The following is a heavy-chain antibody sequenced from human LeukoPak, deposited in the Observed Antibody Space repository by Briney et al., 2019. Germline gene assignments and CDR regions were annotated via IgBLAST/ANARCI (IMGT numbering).Heavy chain of an antibody. CDR2: IRSKAYGGTT. Sequence: GRSLRLSCTASGFTFGDYAMSWVRQAPGKGLEWVGFIRSKAYGGTTEYAASVKGRFTISRDDSKSIAYLQMNSLKTEDTAVYYCTRGGYCSSTSCYQLDYWGQGTLVTVSS. V-gene: IGHV3-49*04. J-gene: IGHJ4*02. CDR1: GFTFGDYA. D-gene: IGHD2-2*03. CDR3: TRGGYCSSTSCYQLDY.